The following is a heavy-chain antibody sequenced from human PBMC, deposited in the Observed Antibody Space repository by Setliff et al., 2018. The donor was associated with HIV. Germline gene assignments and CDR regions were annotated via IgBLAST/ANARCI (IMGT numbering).Heavy chain of an antibody. D-gene: IGHD3-16*01. Sequence: PGGSLRLSCAASGFSNSALHWVRQAPGKGLEWVANIDREGSETNYVDSVKGRFTTSRDNAENSLYLQMSSLRAEDTAVYYCARDYVWGRRAFDIWGPGTMVTVSS. CDR3: ARDYVWGRRAFDI. V-gene: IGHV3-7*01. CDR1: GFSNSA. J-gene: IGHJ3*02. CDR2: IDREGSET.